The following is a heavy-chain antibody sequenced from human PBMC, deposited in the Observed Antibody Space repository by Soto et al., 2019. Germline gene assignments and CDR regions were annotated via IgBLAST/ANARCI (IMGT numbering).Heavy chain of an antibody. CDR3: ARVSCTNGVCYTNLRFDY. J-gene: IGHJ4*02. CDR1: GGTFSSYA. D-gene: IGHD2-8*01. V-gene: IGHV1-69*01. Sequence: QVQLVQSGAEVQKPGSSVKVSCKASGGTFSSYAISWVRQAPGQGLEWMGGIIPIFGTANYAQKFQGRVTITADESTSTAYMELSSLRSEDTAVYYCARVSCTNGVCYTNLRFDYWGQGTLVTVSS. CDR2: IIPIFGTA.